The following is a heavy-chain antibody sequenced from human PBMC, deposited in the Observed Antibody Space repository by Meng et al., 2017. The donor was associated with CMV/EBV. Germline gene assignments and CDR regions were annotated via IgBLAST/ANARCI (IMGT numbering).Heavy chain of an antibody. V-gene: IGHV1-46*01. CDR3: ARDPTRNSSGWYGLNY. Sequence: ASVKVSCKASGYTFTSYYMHWVRQAPGQGLEWMGIINPSGGSTSYAQKFQGRVTMTRDTSTSTVYMELSSLRSEDTAVYYCARDPTRNSSGWYGLNYWGQGTLVTVSS. CDR2: INPSGGST. J-gene: IGHJ4*02. CDR1: GYTFTSYY. D-gene: IGHD6-13*01.